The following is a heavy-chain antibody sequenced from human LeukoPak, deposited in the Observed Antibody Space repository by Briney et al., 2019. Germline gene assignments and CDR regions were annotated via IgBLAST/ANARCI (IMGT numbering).Heavy chain of an antibody. D-gene: IGHD3-9*01. CDR2: INHNGEMI. CDR3: ARDNDWAFRY. Sequence: LRLSCAASGFTFSSYAMSWVRQAPGKGLEWVSYINHNGEMIFYPDFVKGRFTISRDNAKNSLYLQMNSLRDEDTAVYYCARDNDWAFRYWGQGTLVTVSS. V-gene: IGHV3-48*02. J-gene: IGHJ4*02. CDR1: GFTFSSYA.